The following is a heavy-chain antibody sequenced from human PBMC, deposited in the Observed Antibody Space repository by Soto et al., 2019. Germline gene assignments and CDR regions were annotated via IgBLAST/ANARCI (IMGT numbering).Heavy chain of an antibody. D-gene: IGHD2-8*01. CDR2: IYYSGST. V-gene: IGHV4-39*01. CDR3: ASTRYCTNGVCYKYPYYFDD. Sequence: SETLSLTCTVSGGSISSSNYYWGWIRQPPGKGLEWIGSIYYSGSTYYNPSLKSRVTISVDTSKNQFSLKLSSVTAADTAVYYCASTRYCTNGVCYKYPYYFDDWGQGTLVTVSS. J-gene: IGHJ4*02. CDR1: GGSISSSNYY.